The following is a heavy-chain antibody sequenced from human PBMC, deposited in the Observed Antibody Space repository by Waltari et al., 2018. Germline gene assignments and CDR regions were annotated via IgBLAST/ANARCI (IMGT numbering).Heavy chain of an antibody. CDR3: ARQGYCSGGFCFGWFDP. Sequence: QLQLQESGPGLVKPSETLSLTCTVSGDSVSSRSYYWGWIRQPPGKGLEWIGSIYYSGTAYYNPSLKGRVTISVDTSKNQFSLKLSSVTAADTAVYYCARQGYCSGGFCFGWFDPWGQGTLVTVSS. CDR2: IYYSGTA. J-gene: IGHJ5*02. D-gene: IGHD2-15*01. CDR1: GDSVSSRSYY. V-gene: IGHV4-39*01.